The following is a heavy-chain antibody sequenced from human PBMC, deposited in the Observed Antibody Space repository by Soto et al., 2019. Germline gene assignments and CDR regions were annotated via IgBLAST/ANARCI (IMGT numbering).Heavy chain of an antibody. CDR1: GGSISSSSYY. J-gene: IGHJ6*02. CDR3: ARHKGDFWSGYNYYYGMDV. V-gene: IGHV4-39*01. Sequence: SETLSLTCTVSGGSISSSSYYWGWIRQPPGKGLEWIGSIYYSGSTYYNPSLKSRVTISVDTSKNQFSLKLSSVTTADTAVYYCARHKGDFWSGYNYYYGMDVWGQGTKVTVSS. CDR2: IYYSGST. D-gene: IGHD3-3*01.